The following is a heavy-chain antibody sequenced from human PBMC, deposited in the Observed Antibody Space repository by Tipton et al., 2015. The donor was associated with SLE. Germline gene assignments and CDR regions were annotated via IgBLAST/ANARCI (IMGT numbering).Heavy chain of an antibody. J-gene: IGHJ3*02. CDR2: LSGTGGRT. V-gene: IGHV3-23*01. D-gene: IGHD6-13*01. CDR1: VFSFSSYA. CDR3: ASDGVTATAGLRAFDI. Sequence: SLRLSCVVSVFSFSSYAMSWVRQAPGKGLEWVSSLSGTGGRTDFADSVKGRVSISRDNAKNTLYLHMNSLRAEDTAVYYCASDGVTATAGLRAFDIWGQGTMITVSS.